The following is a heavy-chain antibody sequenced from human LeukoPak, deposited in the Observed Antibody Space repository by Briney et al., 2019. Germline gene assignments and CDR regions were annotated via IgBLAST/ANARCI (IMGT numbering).Heavy chain of an antibody. D-gene: IGHD5-18*01. Sequence: SETLSLTCTVSGDSISISYWSWIRQPPGKGLEWLGYISYSGSTSSNPSLRSRVTISVDTSKNQLSLRLTSVTAADTAMYYCERGGQLNWFDPWGQGTLVTVSS. V-gene: IGHV4-59*01. J-gene: IGHJ5*02. CDR1: GDSISISY. CDR3: ERGGQLNWFDP. CDR2: ISYSGST.